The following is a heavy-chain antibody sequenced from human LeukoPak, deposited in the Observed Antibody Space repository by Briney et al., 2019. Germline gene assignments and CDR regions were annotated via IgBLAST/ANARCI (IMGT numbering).Heavy chain of an antibody. CDR1: GGSISSYY. Sequence: PSETLSLTCTVSGGSISSYYWSWIRQPPGKGLEWIGYIYYSGSTNYNPSLKSRVTISVDTSKNQFSLKLSSVTAADTAVYYCARDLVGRAQLVRPGWFDPWGQGTLVTVSS. V-gene: IGHV4-59*01. CDR2: IYYSGST. D-gene: IGHD6-13*01. CDR3: ARDLVGRAQLVRPGWFDP. J-gene: IGHJ5*02.